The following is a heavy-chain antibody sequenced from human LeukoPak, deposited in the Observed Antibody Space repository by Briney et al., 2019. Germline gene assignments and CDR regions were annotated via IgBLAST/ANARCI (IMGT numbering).Heavy chain of an antibody. CDR2: IYHSGST. D-gene: IGHD4-17*01. V-gene: IGHV4-39*01. Sequence: PSETLSLTCTVSGGSIRTSSYYWGWIRQPPGKGLEWIRSIYHSGSTYYNPSLKSRVTVSVDTSKNQFSLKLRSVTAADTAVYYCARHGTVTSFYYYYYGMDVWGQGTTVTVSS. CDR3: ARHGTVTSFYYYYYGMDV. CDR1: GGSIRTSSYY. J-gene: IGHJ6*02.